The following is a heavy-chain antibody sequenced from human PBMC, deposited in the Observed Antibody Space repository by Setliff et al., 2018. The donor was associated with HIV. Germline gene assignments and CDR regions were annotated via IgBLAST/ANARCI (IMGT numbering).Heavy chain of an antibody. CDR2: IHFSGTV. D-gene: IGHD1-1*01. J-gene: IGHJ3*02. CDR1: GASFSRSSYY. Sequence: SETLSLTCTVSGASFSRSSYYWGWIRQPPGKGLEWIGNIHFSGTVYYNPSLKSRVTISVDTSKNQFSLKLSSVTAADTAVYYCARPTTGLGGGAHFDIWGQGTMVTVSS. V-gene: IGHV4-39*01. CDR3: ARPTTGLGGGAHFDI.